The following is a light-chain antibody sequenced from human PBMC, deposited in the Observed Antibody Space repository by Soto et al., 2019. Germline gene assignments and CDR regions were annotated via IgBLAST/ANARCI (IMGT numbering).Light chain of an antibody. CDR1: QSVSSN. J-gene: IGKJ5*01. CDR2: DAS. Sequence: EIVLTQSPATLSLSPGERATLSCRASQSVSSNLAWYQQKPGQAPRLLIYDASNRATGIPARFSGSGSGTAFTLTISSLEPEDFAVYYCQQRSSWPSITFGQGTRLEIK. V-gene: IGKV3-11*01. CDR3: QQRSSWPSIT.